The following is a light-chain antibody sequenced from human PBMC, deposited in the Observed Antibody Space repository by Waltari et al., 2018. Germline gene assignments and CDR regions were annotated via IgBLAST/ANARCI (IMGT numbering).Light chain of an antibody. V-gene: IGLV2-23*02. Sequence: QSALTQHASVSGSHGKSITLPCTGTSSDVGGYNYVSWYQQHPGKAPKLMIYDVSNRPSGVSNRFSGSKSGNTASLTISGLQAEDEADYYCCSYAGSSTHVVFGGGTKLTVL. CDR1: SSDVGGYNY. CDR3: CSYAGSSTHVV. CDR2: DVS. J-gene: IGLJ2*01.